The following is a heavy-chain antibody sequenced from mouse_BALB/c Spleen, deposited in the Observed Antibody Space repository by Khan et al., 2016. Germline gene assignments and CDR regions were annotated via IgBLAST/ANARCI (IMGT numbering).Heavy chain of an antibody. Sequence: QVQLKEPGAELMKPGASAKISCKATGYTFSSFWIEWVKLRPGHGPEWIGEILPGSGTTNNNENFVNKATVTADTSSNTAFMQLSSLTSEDSAVYYCARWGNYAMDFWGQGTSVTVSS. CDR3: ARWGNYAMDF. D-gene: IGHD2-1*01. V-gene: IGHV1-9*01. CDR1: GYTFSSFW. J-gene: IGHJ4*01. CDR2: ILPGSGTT.